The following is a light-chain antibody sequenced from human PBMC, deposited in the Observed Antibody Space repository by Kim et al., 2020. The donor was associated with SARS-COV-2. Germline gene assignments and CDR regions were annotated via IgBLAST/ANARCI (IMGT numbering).Light chain of an antibody. J-gene: IGKJ4*01. CDR2: AAS. Sequence: DIQMTQSPSSLAASVGDRVTIACRASQSISTYLNWYQQKPGKAPKLLIYAASSLQSGVPSRFSGSGSGTDFTLTISSLQPDDFATYYCQQSHTTPLLTFGGGTKLEI. V-gene: IGKV1-39*01. CDR1: QSISTY. CDR3: QQSHTTPLLT.